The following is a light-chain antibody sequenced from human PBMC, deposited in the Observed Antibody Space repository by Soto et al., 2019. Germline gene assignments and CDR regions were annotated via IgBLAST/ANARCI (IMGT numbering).Light chain of an antibody. J-gene: IGKJ4*01. Sequence: DIQMTQSPSSVCASVGDRVTITCRASQGISSWLAWYQHKPGKAPNLLIYAASSLQSGVPSRFSGSGSGTDFTPTISSLQPEDFATYYCQQANSFPLTFGGGTKVEIK. CDR2: AAS. CDR3: QQANSFPLT. V-gene: IGKV1-12*01. CDR1: QGISSW.